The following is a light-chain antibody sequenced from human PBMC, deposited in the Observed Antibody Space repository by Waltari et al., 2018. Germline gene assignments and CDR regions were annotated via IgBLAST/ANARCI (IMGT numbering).Light chain of an antibody. V-gene: IGKV3-11*01. J-gene: IGKJ4*01. CDR2: DAS. CDR1: LSVSTY. Sequence: ETVLTQSPDILSLSPGERATLSCRASLSVSTYLAWNQQKPGQAPRLLVYDASNRATGIPARFSGSGSGTDFTLTISSLEPEDFAVYYCQQRSNGLTFGGGTKVEIK. CDR3: QQRSNGLT.